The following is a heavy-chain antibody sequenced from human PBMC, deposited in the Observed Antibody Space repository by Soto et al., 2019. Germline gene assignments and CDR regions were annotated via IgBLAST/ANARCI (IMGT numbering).Heavy chain of an antibody. CDR1: GFTVSSNY. J-gene: IGHJ6*02. Sequence: GGSLRLSCAASGFTVSSNYMSWVRQAPGKGLEWVAVISNDGSNNYYADSVKGRFTISRDNSKNTLYLQMNSLRAEDTAVYYCAKPLFSAYYTDYYGVDFWGQGTTVTVSS. V-gene: IGHV3-30*18. CDR2: ISNDGSNN. CDR3: AKPLFSAYYTDYYGVDF. D-gene: IGHD3-3*01.